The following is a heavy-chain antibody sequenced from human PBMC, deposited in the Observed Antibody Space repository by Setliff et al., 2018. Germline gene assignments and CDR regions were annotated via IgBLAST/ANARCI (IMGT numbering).Heavy chain of an antibody. CDR2: TIPIVGTT. CDR1: GGTFSSYG. V-gene: IGHV1-69*05. Sequence: SVKVSCKASGGTFSSYGISWVRQAPGQGLEWMGGTIPIVGTTDYAQRFHGRVTIITDESTSTAYMELSSLTSDDTAVYYCAREGVDTRSSTDYRYYMDVWGQGTTVTVSS. CDR3: AREGVDTRSSTDYRYYMDV. J-gene: IGHJ6*03. D-gene: IGHD5-18*01.